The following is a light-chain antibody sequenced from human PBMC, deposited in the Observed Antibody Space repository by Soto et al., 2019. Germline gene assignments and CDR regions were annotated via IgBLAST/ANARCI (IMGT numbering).Light chain of an antibody. CDR3: QQRSNWPPV. Sequence: EIVLTKSPATLSLSPWERATLSCRARQSVSSYLAWYQQKPGQAPRLLIYDASNRATGIPARFSGSGSGTDFTLTISSLEPEDFAGYYCQQRSNWPPVFGQGTRLEIK. J-gene: IGKJ5*01. CDR2: DAS. CDR1: QSVSSY. V-gene: IGKV3-11*01.